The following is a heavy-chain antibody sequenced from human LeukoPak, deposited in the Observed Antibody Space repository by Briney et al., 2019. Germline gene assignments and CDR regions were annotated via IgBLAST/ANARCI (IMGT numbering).Heavy chain of an antibody. CDR1: GYRFTSYW. V-gene: IGHV5-51*01. D-gene: IGHD3-3*01. Sequence: GESLKISCKGSGYRFTSYWIGWVRPMPGKGLEWMGIIYPGDSDTRYSPSFQGQVTISADKSISTAYLQWSSLKASDTAMYYCARLQYDFWSGSTYYMDVWGKGTTVTVSS. CDR3: ARLQYDFWSGSTYYMDV. J-gene: IGHJ6*03. CDR2: IYPGDSDT.